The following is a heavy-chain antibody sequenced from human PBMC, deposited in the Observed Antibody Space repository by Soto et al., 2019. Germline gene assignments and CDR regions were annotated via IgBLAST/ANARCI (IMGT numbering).Heavy chain of an antibody. J-gene: IGHJ5*02. D-gene: IGHD3-9*01. CDR1: GFSFSDYF. V-gene: IGHV1-46*01. CDR2: INPSGDSR. Sequence: ASVKVSCKASGFSFSDYFMHWVRQAPGQGLEWMGIINPSGDSRNYAQKFQGRVTITRDTSTSTVYMELSSLRSEDTAVYYCARASRLRYFDWLFDSNWFDPWGQGTLVTVSS. CDR3: ARASRLRYFDWLFDSNWFDP.